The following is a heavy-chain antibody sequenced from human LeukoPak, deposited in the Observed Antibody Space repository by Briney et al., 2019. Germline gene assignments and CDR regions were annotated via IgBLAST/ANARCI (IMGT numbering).Heavy chain of an antibody. V-gene: IGHV1-69*01. J-gene: IGHJ5*02. CDR2: IMPMFGTA. D-gene: IGHD3-10*01. CDR3: AHNRFGELVWFDP. CDR1: GGTFSSYA. Sequence: SVKVSCKASGGTFSSYAINWVRQAPGQGLEWMGGIMPMFGTANYAQKFQDRVTITADESTSTAYMELSSLRSEDTAVYYCAHNRFGELVWFDPWGQGTLVTVSS.